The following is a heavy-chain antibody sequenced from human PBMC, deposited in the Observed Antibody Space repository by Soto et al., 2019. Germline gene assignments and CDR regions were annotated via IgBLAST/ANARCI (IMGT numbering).Heavy chain of an antibody. CDR1: GYSFSSSW. CDR2: IDPSDSYT. V-gene: IGHV5-10-1*01. J-gene: IGHJ6*03. D-gene: IGHD3-10*01. CDR3: TTHGPYYYRSASDYRGKPAVLAV. Sequence: GESLKISCKGTGYSFSSSWISWVRQKPGKGLEWMGRIDPSDSYTNYSPSFQGHVTISADKSISTAYLQWRNLKASDTAMYYCTTHGPYYYRSASDYRGKPAVLAVWGKGTTVP.